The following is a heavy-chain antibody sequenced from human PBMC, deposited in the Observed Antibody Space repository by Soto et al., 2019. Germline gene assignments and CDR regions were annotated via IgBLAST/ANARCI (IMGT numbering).Heavy chain of an antibody. CDR1: GFTFSSYG. J-gene: IGHJ4*02. CDR3: AKEDIVVVVAATETPIFDY. V-gene: IGHV3-30*18. CDR2: ISYDGSNK. D-gene: IGHD2-15*01. Sequence: GGSLRLSCAASGFTFSSYGMHWVRQAPGKGLEWVAVISYDGSNKYYADSVKGRFTISRDNSKNTLYLQMNSLIAEDTAVYYCAKEDIVVVVAATETPIFDYWGQGTLVTVSS.